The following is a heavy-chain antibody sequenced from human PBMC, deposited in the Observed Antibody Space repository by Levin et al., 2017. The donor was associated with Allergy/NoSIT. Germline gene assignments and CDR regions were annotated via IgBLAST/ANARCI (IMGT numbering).Heavy chain of an antibody. J-gene: IGHJ2*01. CDR2: ISGSGGST. Sequence: GESLKISCAASGFTFSSYAMSWVRQAPGKGLEWVSAISGSGGSTYYADSVKGRFTISRDNSKNTLYLQMNSLRAEDTAVYYCAKDRYCSGGSCYPDWYFDLWGRGTLVTVSS. CDR1: GFTFSSYA. V-gene: IGHV3-23*01. D-gene: IGHD2-15*01. CDR3: AKDRYCSGGSCYPDWYFDL.